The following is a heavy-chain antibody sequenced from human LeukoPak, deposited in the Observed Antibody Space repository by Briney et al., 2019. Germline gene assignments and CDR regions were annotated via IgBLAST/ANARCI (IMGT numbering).Heavy chain of an antibody. V-gene: IGHV4-38-2*02. CDR3: ARVILNDQTFDY. CDR2: IYHSGST. Sequence: SETLSRTWTVAGGSSSSGYDWGWIRQPPGKGLEWIGSIYHSGSTYYNPSLKSRVTISVDTSKNQFSLKLSSVTAADTAVYYCARVILNDQTFDYWGQGTLVTVSS. CDR1: GGSSSSGYD. D-gene: IGHD1-1*01. J-gene: IGHJ4*02.